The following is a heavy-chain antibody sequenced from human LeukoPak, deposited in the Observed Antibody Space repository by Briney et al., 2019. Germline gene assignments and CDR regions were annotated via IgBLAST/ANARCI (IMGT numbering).Heavy chain of an antibody. V-gene: IGHV4-34*01. CDR1: GGSFSGYY. Sequence: SETLSLTCAVYGGSFSGYYWSWIRQPPGKGLEWIGEINHSGSTNYNPSLKSRVTISVDTSKNQFSLKPSSVTAADTAVYYCARGKVLNWFDPWGQGTLVTVSS. CDR2: INHSGST. CDR3: ARGKVLNWFDP. J-gene: IGHJ5*02.